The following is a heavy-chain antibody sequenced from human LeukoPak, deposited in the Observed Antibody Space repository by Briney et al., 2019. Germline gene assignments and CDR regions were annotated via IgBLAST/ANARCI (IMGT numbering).Heavy chain of an antibody. V-gene: IGHV3-21*01. CDR3: ATHPSPPIVVVVAATLFY. Sequence: GGTLRLSCAASGFTFSSYSMNWVRQAPGKGLERVSWIRSSSCYIFYAASVMGRLTISRDNANNSLYLQMHSLRADDSALYYCATHPSPPIVVVVAATLFYCGQGTLFTVSS. J-gene: IGHJ4*02. CDR1: GFTFSSYS. CDR2: IRSSSCYI. D-gene: IGHD2-15*01.